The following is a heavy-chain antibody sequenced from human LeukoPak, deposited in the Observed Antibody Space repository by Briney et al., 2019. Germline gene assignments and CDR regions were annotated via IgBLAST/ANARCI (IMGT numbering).Heavy chain of an antibody. CDR1: GGSISSGGYY. D-gene: IGHD4-17*01. CDR3: ARTHDYGDYVDY. J-gene: IGHJ4*02. CDR2: IYYSGST. V-gene: IGHV4-31*03. Sequence: SETQSLTCTVSGGSISSGGYYWSWIRQHPGKGLEWIGYIYYSGSTYYNPSLKSRVTISVDTSKNQFSLKLSSVTAADTAVYYYARTHDYGDYVDYWGQGTLVTVSS.